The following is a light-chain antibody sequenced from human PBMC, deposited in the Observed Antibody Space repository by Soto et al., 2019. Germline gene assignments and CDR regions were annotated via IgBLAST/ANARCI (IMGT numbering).Light chain of an antibody. CDR2: GNS. J-gene: IGLJ1*01. Sequence: QSALTQPPSVSGAPGQRVTISCTGSSSNIGAGYDVHWYQQLPGTAPKLLIYGNSNRPSGVPDRFSASKSGTSASLAITGLQAEDEADYYCQSYDSSLSVVFGTGTKLTVL. CDR3: QSYDSSLSVV. CDR1: SSNIGAGYD. V-gene: IGLV1-40*01.